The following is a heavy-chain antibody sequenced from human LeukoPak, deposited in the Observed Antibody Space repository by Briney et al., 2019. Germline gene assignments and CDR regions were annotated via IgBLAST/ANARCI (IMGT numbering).Heavy chain of an antibody. D-gene: IGHD1-26*01. CDR2: IYHSGST. Sequence: PSETLSLTCAVSGGTISSGGYSWSWIPQPPGKGLEWIGYIYHSGSTYYNPCLKSRVTISIDMSKKQFSLKLSSVTAADTAVYYSARGETVFDYWGQGTLVTVSS. V-gene: IGHV4-30-2*01. CDR1: GGTISSGGYS. CDR3: ARGETVFDY. J-gene: IGHJ4*02.